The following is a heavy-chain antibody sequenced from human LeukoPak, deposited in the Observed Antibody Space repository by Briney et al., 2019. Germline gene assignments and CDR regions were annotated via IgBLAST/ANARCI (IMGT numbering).Heavy chain of an antibody. D-gene: IGHD3-10*01. CDR2: TYYRSKWYN. CDR1: GDSVSSNSAA. J-gene: IGHJ4*02. V-gene: IGHV6-1*01. CDR3: ARGGASTMVRGDITPIDY. Sequence: SQTLSLTCAISGDSVSSNSAAWTWIRQSPSRGLEWLGRTYYRSKWYNDYAVSVKSRITINPDTSKNQFSLQLNSVTPEDTAVYYCARGGASTMVRGDITPIDYWGQGTLVTVSS.